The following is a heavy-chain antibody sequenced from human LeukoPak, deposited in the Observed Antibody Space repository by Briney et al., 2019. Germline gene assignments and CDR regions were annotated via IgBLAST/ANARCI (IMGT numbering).Heavy chain of an antibody. CDR1: GFTFSSYA. CDR2: ISGSGGST. V-gene: IGHV3-23*01. D-gene: IGHD2-21*01. Sequence: GGSLRLSCAASGFTFSSYAMSWVRQAPGKGLEWVSAISGSGGSTYYADSVKGRFTISRDEAENSLYLQMDSLRDEDTAVYFCARDRSYSFDYWGQGTLVTVSS. CDR3: ARDRSYSFDY. J-gene: IGHJ4*02.